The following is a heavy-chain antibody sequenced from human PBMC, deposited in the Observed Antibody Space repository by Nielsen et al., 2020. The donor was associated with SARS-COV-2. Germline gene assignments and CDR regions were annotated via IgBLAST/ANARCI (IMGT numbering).Heavy chain of an antibody. V-gene: IGHV3-48*03. Sequence: VRQMPGKGLEWVSAISGSGGSTYYADSVKGRFTISRDNAKNSLYLQMNSLRAEDTAVYYCARGSLLWFGELFGPSSNYYYGMDVWGQGTTVTVSS. J-gene: IGHJ6*02. CDR3: ARGSLLWFGELFGPSSNYYYGMDV. CDR2: ISGSGGST. D-gene: IGHD3-10*01.